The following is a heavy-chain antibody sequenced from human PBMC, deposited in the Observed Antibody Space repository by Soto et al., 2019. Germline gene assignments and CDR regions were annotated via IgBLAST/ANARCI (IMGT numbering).Heavy chain of an antibody. Sequence: EVQLVESGGGLVQPGGSLRLSCAASGFTFSDYYMDWVRQAPGKGLEWVGRSKNKADGYTTEYAASVKGRFTISRDGSKNSLFLKMNSLKTEDRAVYYGTVWGLGTALGSAGGQGLLVAVSS. CDR3: TVWGLGTALGSA. CDR1: GFTFSDYY. J-gene: IGHJ4*02. D-gene: IGHD2-21*02. V-gene: IGHV3-72*01. CDR2: SKNKADGYTT.